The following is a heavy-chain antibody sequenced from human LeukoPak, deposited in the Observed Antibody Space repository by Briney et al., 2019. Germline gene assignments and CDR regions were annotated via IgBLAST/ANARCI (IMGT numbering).Heavy chain of an antibody. CDR1: GYTFTSYD. J-gene: IGHJ5*02. CDR2: MNPNSGNT. CDR3: ARGRNEVRGVIISFGWFDP. Sequence: ASVKVSCKASGYTFTSYDINWVRQATGQGLEWMGWMNPNSGNTGYAQKFQGRVTMTRNTSISTAYMELSSLRSEDTAVYYCARGRNEVRGVIISFGWFDPWGQGTLVTVSS. D-gene: IGHD3-10*01. V-gene: IGHV1-8*01.